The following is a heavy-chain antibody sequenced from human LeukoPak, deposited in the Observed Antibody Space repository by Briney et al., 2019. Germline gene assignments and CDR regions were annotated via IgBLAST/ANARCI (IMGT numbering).Heavy chain of an antibody. CDR1: GFTFSSHS. D-gene: IGHD6-6*01. CDR2: ISSSSSYI. J-gene: IGHJ4*02. CDR3: ARDTHMYSSSSQGY. Sequence: PGGSLRLSCAASGFTFSSHSLNWVRQAPGKGLEWVSSISSSSSYIYYADSVKGRFTISRDNAKNSLYLQMNSLRAEDTAVYYCARDTHMYSSSSQGYWGQGTLVTVSS. V-gene: IGHV3-21*01.